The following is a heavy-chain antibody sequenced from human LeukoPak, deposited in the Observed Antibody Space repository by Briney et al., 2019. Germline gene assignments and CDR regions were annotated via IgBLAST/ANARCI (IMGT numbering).Heavy chain of an antibody. V-gene: IGHV3-30*04. CDR1: GFTFSSYA. CDR3: ARGRVHEHYYDSSGSEFDFDY. D-gene: IGHD3-22*01. CDR2: ISYDGSNK. J-gene: IGHJ4*02. Sequence: GRSLRLSCAASGFTFSSYAMHWVRQAPGKGLEWVAVISYDGSNKYYADSVKGRFTISRDNSKNTLYLQMNSLRAEDTAVYYCARGRVHEHYYDSSGSEFDFDYWGQGTLVTVSS.